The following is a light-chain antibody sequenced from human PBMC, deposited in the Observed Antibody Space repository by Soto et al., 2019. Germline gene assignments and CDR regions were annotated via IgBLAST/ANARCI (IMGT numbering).Light chain of an antibody. J-gene: IGKJ2*03. Sequence: DIPMTQSPSSLSASIGDRVTITCRASQTITRYLSWYQKKPRKAPKLLIYASTSLPVGVPSRFSGSGSGTDFTLTISGLQPEDLGTYYCQQSYRIPYSFGQGTVVEIK. CDR3: QQSYRIPYS. CDR2: AST. V-gene: IGKV1-39*01. CDR1: QTITRY.